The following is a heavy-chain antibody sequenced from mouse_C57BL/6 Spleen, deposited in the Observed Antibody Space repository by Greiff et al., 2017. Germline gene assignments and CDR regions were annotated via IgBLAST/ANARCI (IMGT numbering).Heavy chain of an antibody. CDR2: IDPADGDT. Sequence: VHVKQSGAELVRPGASVKLSCTASGFNIKYYYMHWVKQRPEQGLVWIGRIDPADGDTEYAPEFQGKATITADTSSNPAYLQLSRLTSEETAVYYCTADGNYPHWYFGVGGTGTTVTVAA. V-gene: IGHV14-1*01. J-gene: IGHJ1*03. D-gene: IGHD2-1*01. CDR1: GFNIKYYY. CDR3: TADGNYPHWYFGV.